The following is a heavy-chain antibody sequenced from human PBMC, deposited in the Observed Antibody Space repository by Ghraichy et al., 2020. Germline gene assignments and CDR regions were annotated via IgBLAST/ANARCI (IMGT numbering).Heavy chain of an antibody. V-gene: IGHV3-48*04. J-gene: IGHJ4*02. D-gene: IGHD5-24*01. Sequence: SCAASGFRFSDYNINWVRQAPGKGLDWVSHINGRSDSIFYADSAKGRFTISRDNAKNLLYLQMNSLRAEDTAVYYCARDLPEGYTNDYWGQGTLVTVSS. CDR3: ARDLPEGYTNDY. CDR1: GFRFSDYN. CDR2: INGRSDSI.